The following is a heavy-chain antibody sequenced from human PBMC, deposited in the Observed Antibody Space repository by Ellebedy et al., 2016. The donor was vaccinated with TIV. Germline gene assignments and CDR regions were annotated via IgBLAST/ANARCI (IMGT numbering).Heavy chain of an antibody. D-gene: IGHD2-21*01. CDR2: MHHSGTT. CDR3: ATGRRNCRGDKCRHPVSTAFDI. J-gene: IGHJ3*02. Sequence: MPSETLSLTCTVSGGSFSNFSLSWLRQPPGKGLEWIAEMHHSGTTDYNPSLKGRVKFLQDTSKNQFSLNLSSMTAAETAVYYCATGRRNCRGDKCRHPVSTAFDIWGQGTMVAVSS. CDR1: GGSFSNFS. V-gene: IGHV4-34*01.